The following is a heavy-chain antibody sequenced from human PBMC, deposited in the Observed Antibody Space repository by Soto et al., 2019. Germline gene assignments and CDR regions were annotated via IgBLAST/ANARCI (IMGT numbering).Heavy chain of an antibody. J-gene: IGHJ4*02. Sequence: SETLSLTCTVSGGSISSYYWSWIRQPPGKGLEWIGYIYYSGSTNYNPSLKSRVTISVDTSKNQFSLKLSSVTAADTAVYYCARLNKAMVSGHYFAYWGQRTLVTVPS. CDR1: GGSISSYY. CDR3: ARLNKAMVSGHYFAY. CDR2: IYYSGST. D-gene: IGHD5-18*01. V-gene: IGHV4-59*01.